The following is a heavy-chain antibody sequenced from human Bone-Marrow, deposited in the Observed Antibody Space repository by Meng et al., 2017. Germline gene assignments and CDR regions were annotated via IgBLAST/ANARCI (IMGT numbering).Heavy chain of an antibody. V-gene: IGHV4-30-4*01. CDR2: IYYSGST. J-gene: IGHJ5*02. Sequence: QVQLQESGPGLVKPSQTLSLPCTVSGGSISSGDYYWTLIRQPPGQGLEWIGYIYYSGSTYYNPSLNSRLTISVDTSKNQFSLKLSSVTAADTAVYYCARDLNAGGILVSWGQGTLVTVSS. CDR1: GGSISSGDYY. D-gene: IGHD3-16*01. CDR3: ARDLNAGGILVS.